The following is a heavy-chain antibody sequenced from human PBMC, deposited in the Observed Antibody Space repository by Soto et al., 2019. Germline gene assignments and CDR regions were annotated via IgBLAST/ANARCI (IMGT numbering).Heavy chain of an antibody. Sequence: ASVKVSCKASGGTFSSYAISWVRQAPGQGLEWMGGIIPIFGTANYAQKFQGRVTITADESTSTAYMELSSLRSEDTAVYYCARNVLRPEGYYYYYGMDVWGQGTTVTVSS. J-gene: IGHJ6*02. V-gene: IGHV1-69*13. CDR2: IIPIFGTA. CDR1: GGTFSSYA. CDR3: ARNVLRPEGYYYYYGMDV. D-gene: IGHD3-3*01.